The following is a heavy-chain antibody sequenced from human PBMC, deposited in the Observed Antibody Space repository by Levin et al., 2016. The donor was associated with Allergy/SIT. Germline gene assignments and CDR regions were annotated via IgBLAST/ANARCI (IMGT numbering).Heavy chain of an antibody. CDR3: ARDFGQQQLVGRASGRYFDL. D-gene: IGHD6-13*01. J-gene: IGHJ2*01. CDR2: IYYSGST. V-gene: IGHV4-39*02. Sequence: RQAPGKGLEWIGSIYYSGSTYYNPSLKSRVTISVDTSKNQFSLKLSSVTAADTAVYYCARDFGQQQLVGRASGRYFDLWGRGTLVTVSS.